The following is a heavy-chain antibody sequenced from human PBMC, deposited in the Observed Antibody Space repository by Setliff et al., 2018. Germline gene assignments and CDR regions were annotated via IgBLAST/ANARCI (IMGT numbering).Heavy chain of an antibody. Sequence: ASVKVSCKASGYTFTSYDINWVRQATGQGLEWMGWMNPNSGNTGYAQKFQGRVTMTRNTSISTAYMELSSLRSEYTAVYYCARAPDCGGDCYAPTPKYYYYYYGMDVWGQGTTVTVSS. D-gene: IGHD2-21*02. CDR3: ARAPDCGGDCYAPTPKYYYYYYGMDV. V-gene: IGHV1-8*01. J-gene: IGHJ6*02. CDR2: MNPNSGNT. CDR1: GYTFTSYD.